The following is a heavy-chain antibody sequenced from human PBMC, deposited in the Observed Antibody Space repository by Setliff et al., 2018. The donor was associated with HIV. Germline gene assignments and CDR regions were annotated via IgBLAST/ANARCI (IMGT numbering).Heavy chain of an antibody. J-gene: IGHJ3*02. CDR3: ARVPPEYSSSSQAFDI. D-gene: IGHD6-6*01. V-gene: IGHV4-61*05. Sequence: SETLSLTCTVSGESISGSSYSWGWIRQPPGKGLEWIGYIYTTGSTNYNPSLTSRVTISVDTSKNKFSLKMRSVTAADTAVYYCARVPPEYSSSSQAFDIWGQGTKVTVSS. CDR2: IYTTGST. CDR1: GESISGSSYS.